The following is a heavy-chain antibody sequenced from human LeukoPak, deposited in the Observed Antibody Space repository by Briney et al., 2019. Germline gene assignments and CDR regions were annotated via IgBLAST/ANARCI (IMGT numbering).Heavy chain of an antibody. V-gene: IGHV5-51*01. CDR1: GYRFTNDW. CDR3: ARRAIIQGTSALDF. Sequence: GESLKISCKTSGYRFTNDWIGWVRQMPGKGLEWMGIIYPRDSTTRYSPAFEGQVTISADKSITTAYLQWSSLKASDSAMYYCARRAIIQGTSALDFWGQGTLVTVSS. D-gene: IGHD1-26*01. CDR2: IYPRDSTT. J-gene: IGHJ4*02.